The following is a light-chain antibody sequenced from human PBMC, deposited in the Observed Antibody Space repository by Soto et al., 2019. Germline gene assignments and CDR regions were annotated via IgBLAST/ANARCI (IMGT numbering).Light chain of an antibody. CDR2: ATD. J-gene: IGLJ1*01. Sequence: QSALTQPPSASGTPGQRVTISCSGIQSNMGSYFVNWYQVFPGTAPKLLIYATDQRPSGVSNRFSGSKSGNTAYLTISGLQVEDEAEYFCFSFTTTSTHVFGTGTKLTVL. CDR3: FSFTTTSTHV. V-gene: IGLV1-44*01. CDR1: QSNMGSYF.